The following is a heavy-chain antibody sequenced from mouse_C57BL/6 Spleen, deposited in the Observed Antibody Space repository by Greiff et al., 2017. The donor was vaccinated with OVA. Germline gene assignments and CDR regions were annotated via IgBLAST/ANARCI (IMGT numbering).Heavy chain of an antibody. Sequence: VQLQQPGAELVRPGSSVKLSCKASGYTFTSYWMREVKQRPIQGLEWIGNIDPSDSETHYNQKFKDKATLTVDKSSSTAYMQLSSLTSEDSAVYYCARYEMDYWGQGTSVTVSS. V-gene: IGHV1-52*01. CDR1: GYTFTSYW. D-gene: IGHD2-3*01. CDR3: ARYEMDY. CDR2: IDPSDSET. J-gene: IGHJ4*01.